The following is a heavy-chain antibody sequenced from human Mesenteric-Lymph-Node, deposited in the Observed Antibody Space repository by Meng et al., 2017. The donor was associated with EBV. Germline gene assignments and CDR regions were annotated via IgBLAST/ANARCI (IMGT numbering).Heavy chain of an antibody. J-gene: IGHJ4*02. Sequence: QVQLQESCPGLWKPSQTLSVPCAVSGGPIAGGSYWSWVRQPPGKGLEWIAFIHYSGDTYYNPSLKSRLTISVDTSKDQFSLRLRSVTAADTAVYYCARRSGSYYGYFDYWGQGTLVTVSS. D-gene: IGHD1-26*01. V-gene: IGHV4-30-4*01. CDR1: GGPIAGGSY. CDR2: IHYSGDT. CDR3: ARRSGSYYGYFDY.